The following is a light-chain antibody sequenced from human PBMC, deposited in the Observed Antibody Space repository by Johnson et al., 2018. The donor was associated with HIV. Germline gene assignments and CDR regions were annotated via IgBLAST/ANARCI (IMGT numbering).Light chain of an antibody. V-gene: IGLV1-51*01. CDR2: DNN. Sequence: QSVLTQPPSVSAAPGQKVTISCSGSSYNIGNNYVSWYQQLPGTAPKLLIYDNNKRPSGIPDRFSGSKSGTSATLAITGLQTGDEADYYCGTWDSSLSTYVFGTGTKVTVL. J-gene: IGLJ1*01. CDR3: GTWDSSLSTYV. CDR1: SYNIGNNY.